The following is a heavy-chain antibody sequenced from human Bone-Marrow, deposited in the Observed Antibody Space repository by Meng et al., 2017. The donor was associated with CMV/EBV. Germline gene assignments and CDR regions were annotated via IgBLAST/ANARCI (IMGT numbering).Heavy chain of an antibody. CDR1: GFTFSSYS. D-gene: IGHD2-2*01. V-gene: IGHV3-21*01. CDR3: ARGFYCSSTSCYRYFDY. CDR2: ISSSSSYI. Sequence: GESLKISCAASGFTFSSYSMNWVRQAPGKGPEWVSSISSSSSYIYYADSVKGRFTISRDNAKNSLYLQMNSLRAEDTAVYYCARGFYCSSTSCYRYFDYWGQGTLVTVYS. J-gene: IGHJ4*02.